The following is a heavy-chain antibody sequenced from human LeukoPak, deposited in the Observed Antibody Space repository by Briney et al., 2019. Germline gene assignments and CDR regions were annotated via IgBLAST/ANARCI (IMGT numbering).Heavy chain of an antibody. CDR2: IIPIFGAA. V-gene: IGHV1-69*01. CDR1: GGTYSSYA. J-gene: IGHJ1*01. Sequence: ASVKVSCKASGGTYSSYAISWVRQAPGQGLEWMGGIIPIFGAANYAQKFQGRVTITADEPTSTAYMELSSLRSEDTAVYYCARGDSVVVPAAIEYFQHWGQGTLVTVSS. D-gene: IGHD2-2*01. CDR3: ARGDSVVVPAAIEYFQH.